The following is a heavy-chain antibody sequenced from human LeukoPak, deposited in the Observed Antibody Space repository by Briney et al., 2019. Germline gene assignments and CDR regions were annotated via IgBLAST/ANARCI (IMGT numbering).Heavy chain of an antibody. Sequence: RGSLRLSCAASGFTFSSYGMHWVRQAPGKGLEWVAVIWYDGSNKYYADSVKGRFTISRDNSKNTLYLQMNSLRAEDTAVYYCARGARSHYYYYGMDVWGQGTTVTVSS. CDR2: IWYDGSNK. V-gene: IGHV3-33*01. D-gene: IGHD6-6*01. CDR1: GFTFSSYG. J-gene: IGHJ6*02. CDR3: ARGARSHYYYYGMDV.